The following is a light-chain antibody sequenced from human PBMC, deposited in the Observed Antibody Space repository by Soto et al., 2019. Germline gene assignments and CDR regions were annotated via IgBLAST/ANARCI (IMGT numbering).Light chain of an antibody. V-gene: IGKV3-11*01. J-gene: IGKJ5*01. CDR3: HQRNT. Sequence: PGESATLSCRASQSVRTYLAWYRQTPGQAPRLLIYDTSNRATGVPPRFSGSRSGTDFTLTISSVEPEDFAVFYCHQRNTFGQGTRLEIK. CDR1: QSVRTY. CDR2: DTS.